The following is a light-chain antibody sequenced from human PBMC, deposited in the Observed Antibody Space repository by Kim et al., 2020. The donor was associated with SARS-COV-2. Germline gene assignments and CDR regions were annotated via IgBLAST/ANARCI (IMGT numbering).Light chain of an antibody. CDR3: CSYAGSYTVVV. Sequence: QSDTNSCTSTRSDVSGYNSVSWYHQHTGTAPKLMIYDVSKRPSGVPDRFSGSKSVNTASLTISGLQAEDEADYFCCSYAGSYTVVVFGGGTKFTVL. CDR1: RSDVSGYNS. J-gene: IGLJ2*01. V-gene: IGLV2-11*01. CDR2: DVS.